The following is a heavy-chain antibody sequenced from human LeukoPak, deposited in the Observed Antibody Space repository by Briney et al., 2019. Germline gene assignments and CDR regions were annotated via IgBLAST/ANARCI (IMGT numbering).Heavy chain of an antibody. V-gene: IGHV4-59*01. Sequence: PSETLSLTCTVSGGSISSYYWSWIRQPPGKGLEWIGYIYYSGSTNYNPSLKSRVTISVDTSKNQFSLKLSSVTAADTAVYYCARLGPYCSGCSCYQHLGNDVWGQGTTVTVSS. CDR2: IYYSGST. CDR1: GGSISSYY. J-gene: IGHJ6*02. CDR3: ARLGPYCSGCSCYQHLGNDV. D-gene: IGHD2-15*01.